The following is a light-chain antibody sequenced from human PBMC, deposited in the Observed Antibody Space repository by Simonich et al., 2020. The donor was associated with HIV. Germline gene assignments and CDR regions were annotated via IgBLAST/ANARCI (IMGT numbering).Light chain of an antibody. J-gene: IGLJ2*01. V-gene: IGLV2-14*01. Sequence: QSALTQPASVSGSPGQSITISCTGTSSDIGDHKYVSWYQQHPGKAPKLMIYDVSKRPSGISNRFSGSKSGNPASLTISGLQAEDEADYYCSSYTSSSTFVVFGGGTKLTVL. CDR3: SSYTSSSTFVV. CDR1: SSDIGDHKY. CDR2: DVS.